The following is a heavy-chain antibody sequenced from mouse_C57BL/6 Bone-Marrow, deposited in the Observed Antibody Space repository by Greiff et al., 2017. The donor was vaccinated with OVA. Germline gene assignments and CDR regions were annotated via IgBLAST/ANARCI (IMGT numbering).Heavy chain of an antibody. Sequence: VKLMESGAELARPGASVKLSCKASGYTFTSYGISWVKQRTGQGLEWIGEIYPRSGNTYYNEKFKGKATLTADKSSSTAYMELRSLTSEDSAVYFCARSGYDYGDYWGQGTTLTVSS. CDR3: ARSGYDYGDY. CDR2: IYPRSGNT. D-gene: IGHD2-4*01. J-gene: IGHJ2*01. CDR1: GYTFTSYG. V-gene: IGHV1-81*01.